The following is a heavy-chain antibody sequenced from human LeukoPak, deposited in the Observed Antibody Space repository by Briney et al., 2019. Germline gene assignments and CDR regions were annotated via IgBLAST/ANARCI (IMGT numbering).Heavy chain of an antibody. V-gene: IGHV3-23*01. J-gene: IGHJ4*02. CDR3: AKDGSGSYYMFDY. CDR1: GFSFSSFG. Sequence: GGTLRLSCAASGFSFSSFGMSWVRQAPGKGLEWVSAISGSGGSTYYADSVKGRFTISRDNSKNTLYLQMNSLRAEDTAVYYCAKDGSGSYYMFDYWGQGTLVTVSS. D-gene: IGHD3-10*01. CDR2: ISGSGGST.